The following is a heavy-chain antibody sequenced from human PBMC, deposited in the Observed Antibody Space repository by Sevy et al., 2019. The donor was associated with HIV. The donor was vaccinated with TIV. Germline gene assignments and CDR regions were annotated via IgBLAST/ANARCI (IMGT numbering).Heavy chain of an antibody. CDR1: GFTFSSYW. J-gene: IGHJ4*02. CDR2: INKDGSVK. Sequence: GGSLRLSCVASGFTFSSYWMNWVRLAPGKGLEWVANINKDGSVKYFVDSVKGRFTISRDNAKNSLYLQMNSLTVEDTAIYYCAGEWYMKYGDYWGQGTLVTVSS. CDR3: AGEWYMKYGDY. V-gene: IGHV3-7*01. D-gene: IGHD1-1*01.